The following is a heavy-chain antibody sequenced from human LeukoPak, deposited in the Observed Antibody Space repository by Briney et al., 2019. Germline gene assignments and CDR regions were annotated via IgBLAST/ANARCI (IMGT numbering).Heavy chain of an antibody. CDR2: ISGSGGST. D-gene: IGHD3-10*01. Sequence: GGSLRLSCAASGFTFSSYAMSWVRQAPGKGLEWVSAISGSGGSTYYADSVKGRFTISRDNSKNTLYLQMNSLRAEDTAVYYCARGSLLWFGELSPGAFDPWGQGTLVTVPS. V-gene: IGHV3-23*01. CDR3: ARGSLLWFGELSPGAFDP. J-gene: IGHJ5*02. CDR1: GFTFSSYA.